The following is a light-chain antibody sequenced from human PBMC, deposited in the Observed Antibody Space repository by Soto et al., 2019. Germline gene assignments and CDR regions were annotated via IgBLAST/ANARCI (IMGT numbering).Light chain of an antibody. CDR3: SSYTSSSTRV. V-gene: IGLV2-14*01. CDR2: DVS. Sequence: QSVLTQPASVSGSPGQSITISCTGTSSDVGGYNYVSWYQQRPGKAPKLMIYDVSNRPSGVSNRLSGSKSGNTASLTISGLQAEDEADYYCSSYTSSSTRVFGTGTKVTVL. J-gene: IGLJ1*01. CDR1: SSDVGGYNY.